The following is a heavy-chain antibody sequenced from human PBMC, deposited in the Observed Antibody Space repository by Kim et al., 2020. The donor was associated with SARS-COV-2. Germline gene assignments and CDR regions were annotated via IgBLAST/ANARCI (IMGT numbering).Heavy chain of an antibody. D-gene: IGHD3-22*01. CDR1: GFTFSDYY. V-gene: IGHV3-11*01. CDR3: AREGLDSSDVYSFFDY. CDR2: ISSSGSAI. Sequence: GGSLRLSCEASGFTFSDYYMSWIRQAPGKGLEWLSYISSSGSAILSAGSVKGRLTISRDNAKNSLYLEMNDLRAEDTAVYYCAREGLDSSDVYSFFDYWG. J-gene: IGHJ4*01.